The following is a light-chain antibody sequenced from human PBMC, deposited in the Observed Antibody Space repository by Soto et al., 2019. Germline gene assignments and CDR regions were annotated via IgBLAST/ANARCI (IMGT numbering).Light chain of an antibody. V-gene: IGLV1-36*01. Sequence: QSVLTQPPSVSAVPRQRVTISCSGSSSNLGNNPVAWYQQLPGKAPKLLIYYDDVLTSGVSDRFSSSRSGTSASLAISGLQSGDEADYYCAAWDDSVDGPVFGGGTKVTVL. J-gene: IGLJ3*02. CDR2: YDD. CDR1: SSNLGNNP. CDR3: AAWDDSVDGPV.